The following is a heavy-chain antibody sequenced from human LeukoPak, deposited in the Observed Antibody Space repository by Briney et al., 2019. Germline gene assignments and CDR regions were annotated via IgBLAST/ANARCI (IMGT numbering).Heavy chain of an antibody. Sequence: PGGSLRLSCAASGFTFSDYYISWIRQAPGKGLEWVSGISGSGDGDSTYYADSVKGRFTISRDNSRNTLYLQMSSLRAEDTAVYYCAKADSSGWYESNWFDPWGQGTLVTVSS. CDR3: AKADSSGWYESNWFDP. CDR2: ISGSGDGDST. V-gene: IGHV3-23*01. J-gene: IGHJ5*02. CDR1: GFTFSDYY. D-gene: IGHD6-19*01.